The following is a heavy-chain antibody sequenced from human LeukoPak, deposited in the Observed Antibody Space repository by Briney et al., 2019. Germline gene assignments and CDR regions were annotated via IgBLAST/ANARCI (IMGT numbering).Heavy chain of an antibody. J-gene: IGHJ4*02. CDR2: INPKTGGT. V-gene: IGHV1-2*02. Sequence: ASVKVSCKASGYTFSDYYIHWVRQAPGQGLEWVGWINPKTGGTDYAQRFQGSVTMTRDTSINTAYMELNRLKFDDTAAFYCARARGLIYSDYDLFDYWGQGTLVTVSS. CDR3: ARARGLIYSDYDLFDY. D-gene: IGHD5-12*01. CDR1: GYTFSDYY.